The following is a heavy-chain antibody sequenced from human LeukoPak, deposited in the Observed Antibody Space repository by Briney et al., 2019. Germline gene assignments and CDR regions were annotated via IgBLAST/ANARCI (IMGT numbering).Heavy chain of an antibody. CDR1: GGSISSYY. Sequence: PSETLSLTCTVSGGSISSYYWSWIRQPPGKGLEWIGYIYYSGSTYYNPSLKSRVTISVDTSKNQVSLKLSSVTAADTAVYYCARAHGYSYGYGTPFDPWGQGTLVTVSS. V-gene: IGHV4-59*01. J-gene: IGHJ5*02. CDR3: ARAHGYSYGYGTPFDP. D-gene: IGHD5-18*01. CDR2: IYYSGST.